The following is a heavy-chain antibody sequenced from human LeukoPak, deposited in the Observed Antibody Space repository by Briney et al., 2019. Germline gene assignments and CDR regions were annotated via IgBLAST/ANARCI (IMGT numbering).Heavy chain of an antibody. CDR1: DYSISSGYY. CDR3: ARLQWLGAFDI. CDR2: IYHSGST. Sequence: SETLSLTCTVSDYSISSGYYWGWIRQPPGKGLEWIGSIYHSGSTYYNPSLKSRVTISVDKSKTQFSLKLSSVTAADTAVYYCARLQWLGAFDIWGQGTMVTVSS. D-gene: IGHD6-19*01. J-gene: IGHJ3*02. V-gene: IGHV4-38-2*02.